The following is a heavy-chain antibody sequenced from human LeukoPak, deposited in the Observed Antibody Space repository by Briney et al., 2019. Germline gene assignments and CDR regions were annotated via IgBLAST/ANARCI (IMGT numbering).Heavy chain of an antibody. V-gene: IGHV1-2*02. Sequence: ASVKASCKASGYTFTGYYMHWVRQAPGQGLEWMGWINPNSGGTNYAQKFQGRVTMTRDTPISTAYMELSRLRSDDTAVYYCARDSSGWENWFDPWGQGTLVTVSS. CDR2: INPNSGGT. CDR1: GYTFTGYY. CDR3: ARDSSGWENWFDP. J-gene: IGHJ5*02. D-gene: IGHD6-19*01.